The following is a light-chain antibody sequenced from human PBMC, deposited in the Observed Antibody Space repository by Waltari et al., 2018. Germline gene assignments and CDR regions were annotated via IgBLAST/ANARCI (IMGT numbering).Light chain of an antibody. CDR1: RSYVRTYDY. Sequence: QSALTQPASVSGSPGQSITISCPGPRSYVRTYDYVPWYQQHPGKAPKLMIYDVTKRPSGIANRFSGSKSGNTASLTISGLQAEDEADYYCSSYTTSSTVYVFGTGTKVTVL. CDR2: DVT. CDR3: SSYTTSSTVYV. V-gene: IGLV2-14*03. J-gene: IGLJ1*01.